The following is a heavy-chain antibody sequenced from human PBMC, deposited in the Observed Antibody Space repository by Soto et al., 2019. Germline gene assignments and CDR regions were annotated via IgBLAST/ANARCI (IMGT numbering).Heavy chain of an antibody. J-gene: IGHJ4*02. CDR1: GFTFSSYA. CDR2: ISGSGGST. Sequence: PGGSLRLSCAASGFTFSSYAMSWVRQAPGKGLEWVSAISGSGGSTYYADSVKGRFTISRDNSKNTLCLQMNSLRAEDTAVYYCARTVGQQLVSGYDYWGQGTLVTVSS. D-gene: IGHD6-13*01. V-gene: IGHV3-23*01. CDR3: ARTVGQQLVSGYDY.